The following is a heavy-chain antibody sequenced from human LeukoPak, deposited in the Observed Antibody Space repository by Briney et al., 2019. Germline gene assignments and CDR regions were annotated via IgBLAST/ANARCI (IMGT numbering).Heavy chain of an antibody. Sequence: GGSLRLSCAASGFTFTNYPMHWVRQAPGKGLEYVSAISNNGGATYYANSVEDRFTISRDNSKNTLYLQMGSLRAEDMAVYYCARALGSGRRHDAFDIWGQGTMVTVSS. CDR2: ISNNGGAT. J-gene: IGHJ3*02. CDR3: ARALGSGRRHDAFDI. CDR1: GFTFTNYP. V-gene: IGHV3-64*01. D-gene: IGHD2-15*01.